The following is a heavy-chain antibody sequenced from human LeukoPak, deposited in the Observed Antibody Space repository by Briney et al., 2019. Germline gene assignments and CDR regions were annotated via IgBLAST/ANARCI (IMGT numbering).Heavy chain of an antibody. CDR3: ARDFNYGDYDLLYYGMDV. J-gene: IGHJ6*04. Sequence: GASVKVSCKASGYTFTSYGISWVRQAPGQGLEWMGWISAYNGNTNYAQKLQGRVTMTTDTSTSTAYMELRSLRSDDTAVYYCARDFNYGDYDLLYYGMDVWGKETTVTVSS. CDR1: GYTFTSYG. V-gene: IGHV1-18*04. CDR2: ISAYNGNT. D-gene: IGHD4-17*01.